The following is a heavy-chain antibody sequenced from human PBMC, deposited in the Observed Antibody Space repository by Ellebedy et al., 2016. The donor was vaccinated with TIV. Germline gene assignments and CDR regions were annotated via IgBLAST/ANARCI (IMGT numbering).Heavy chain of an antibody. D-gene: IGHD5-24*01. V-gene: IGHV5-51*01. CDR1: GYSFTNYW. CDR3: SIAVDGTTWFDP. Sequence: PGGSLRLSCQASGYSFTNYWIGWVRQMPGKGLEWVGIIHPADSHTKYSPSFQGQVTISADKSISTAYLQLSNLKASDTAIYYCSIAVDGTTWFDPWGQGTLVTVSS. J-gene: IGHJ5*02. CDR2: IHPADSHT.